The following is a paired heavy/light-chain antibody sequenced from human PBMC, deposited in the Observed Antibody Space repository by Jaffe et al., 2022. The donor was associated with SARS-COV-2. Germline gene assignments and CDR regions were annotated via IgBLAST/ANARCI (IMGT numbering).Light chain of an antibody. Sequence: QSVLTQPPSVSGAPGQTVTISCTGSSSNLGAGNGAGYAVHWYQQVPGAAPKLLLFDNHNRPSGVPDRFSGSKSGTSASLAITGLQAEDEAEYYCQSYDSGLFYVFGTGTKVTVL. CDR1: SSNLGAGNGAGYA. CDR2: DNH. J-gene: IGLJ1*01. V-gene: IGLV1-40*01. CDR3: QSYDSGLFYV.
Heavy chain of an antibody. CDR3: ARYCRGASCAHFDY. Sequence: QVQLVESGGGVVQPGKSLRLSCAASGFAFNTYSIHWVRQAPGQGLAWVAVISYDGSNKYYADSVKGRFTISRDNSKNTLYLQMNNLRPEDTAVYFCARYCRGASCAHFDYWGQGTLVTVSS. D-gene: IGHD2-15*01. J-gene: IGHJ4*02. V-gene: IGHV3-30*04. CDR2: ISYDGSNK. CDR1: GFAFNTYS.